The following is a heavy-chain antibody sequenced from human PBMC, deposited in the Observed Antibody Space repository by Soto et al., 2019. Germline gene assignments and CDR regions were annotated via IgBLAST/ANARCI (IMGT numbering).Heavy chain of an antibody. CDR3: AGRYCTNGVCYTNYYYYIDV. J-gene: IGHJ6*03. Sequence: GGSLRLSCAASGFTFSSYTMNWVRQAPGKGLEWVSAISGSGGSTYYADSVQGRFTISRDNSKNTLYLQMNSLRAEDTAVYYCAGRYCTNGVCYTNYYYYIDVWGKGTTVTVSS. CDR1: GFTFSSYT. CDR2: ISGSGGST. D-gene: IGHD2-8*01. V-gene: IGHV3-23*01.